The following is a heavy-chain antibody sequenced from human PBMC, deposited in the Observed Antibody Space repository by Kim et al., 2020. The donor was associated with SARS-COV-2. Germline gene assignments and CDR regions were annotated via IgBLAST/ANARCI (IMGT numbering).Heavy chain of an antibody. J-gene: IGHJ4*02. CDR3: ARVNSGIYSVAALYYFDY. CDR1: GFTFSSYW. V-gene: IGHV3-7*03. CDR2: IKQDGSEK. Sequence: GGSLRLSCAASGFTFSSYWMSWVRQAPGKGLEWVANIKQDGSEKYYVDSVKGRFTISRDNAKNSLYLQMNSLRAEDTAVYYCARVNSGIYSVAALYYFDYWGQGTLVTVSS. D-gene: IGHD1-26*01.